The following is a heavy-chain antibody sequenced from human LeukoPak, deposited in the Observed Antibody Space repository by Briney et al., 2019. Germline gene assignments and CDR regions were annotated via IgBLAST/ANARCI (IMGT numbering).Heavy chain of an antibody. CDR3: ARWDSGSCSD. V-gene: IGHV3-72*01. CDR2: TRNKANSYST. D-gene: IGHD1-26*01. CDR1: GFTFSEHY. J-gene: IGHJ4*02. Sequence: GGYLRLCCAASGFTFSEHYMDWVRQTPGKGLEWIGRTRNKANSYSTEYAASVKGRFTISRDESKNSLYLQMSSLKTEDTAVYYCARWDSGSCSDWGQGTLVTVSS.